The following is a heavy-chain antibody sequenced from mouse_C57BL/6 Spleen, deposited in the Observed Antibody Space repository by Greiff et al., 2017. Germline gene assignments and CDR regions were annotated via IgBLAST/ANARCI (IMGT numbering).Heavy chain of an antibody. CDR3: ARKGTTVVAPGAMDY. V-gene: IGHV1-61*01. Sequence: QVQLQQPGAELVRPGSSVKLSCKASGYTFTSYWMDWVKQRPGQGLEWIGNIYPSDSETHYNQKFKDKAILTVDKSSSTAYMQLSSLTSEDSAVYYCARKGTTVVAPGAMDYWGQGTSVTVSS. D-gene: IGHD1-1*01. CDR1: GYTFTSYW. J-gene: IGHJ4*01. CDR2: IYPSDSET.